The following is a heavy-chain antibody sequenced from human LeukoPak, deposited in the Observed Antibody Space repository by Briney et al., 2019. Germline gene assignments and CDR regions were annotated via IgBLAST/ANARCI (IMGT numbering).Heavy chain of an antibody. V-gene: IGHV4-61*05. CDR1: GGSISSSSYY. J-gene: IGHJ5*02. CDR3: ARDTAMVNGNWFDP. Sequence: SETLSLTCTVSGGSISSSSYYWGWIRQPPGKGLEWIGYIYYSGSTNYNPSLRSRVTISVDTSKNQFSLRLSSVTAADTAVYYCARDTAMVNGNWFDPWGQGTLVTVSS. D-gene: IGHD5-18*01. CDR2: IYYSGST.